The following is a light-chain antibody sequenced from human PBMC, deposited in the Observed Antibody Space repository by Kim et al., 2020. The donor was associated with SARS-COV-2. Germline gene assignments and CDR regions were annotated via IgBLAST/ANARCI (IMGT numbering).Light chain of an antibody. CDR3: QQYYTNPS. Sequence: DIVMTQSPDSLAVSLGERAAINCKSSQSVLYSSNNKNYLAWYQQKPGQPPKLLIYWASTRESGVPDRFSGSGSRTDFTLTISSLQAEDVAVYYCQQYYTNPSFGQGTKLEI. CDR2: WAS. CDR1: QSVLYSSNNKNY. J-gene: IGKJ2*03. V-gene: IGKV4-1*01.